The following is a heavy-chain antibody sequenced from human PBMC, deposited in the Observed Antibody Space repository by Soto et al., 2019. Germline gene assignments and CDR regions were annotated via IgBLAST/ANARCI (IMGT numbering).Heavy chain of an antibody. CDR1: GLTFSTYD. CDR2: IWSDGSTT. Sequence: QVHLVESGGGVVQPGTSLRLSCAASGLTFSTYDMHWVRQAPGKGLEWVALIWSDGSTTFYADPVKGRFTSSRDHSKNTMYLQMPSLRAEDTAVYYCSGETNGGAYAMDLLGQGTPVTVSS. J-gene: IGHJ6*02. V-gene: IGHV3-33*01. D-gene: IGHD3-10*01. CDR3: SGETNGGAYAMDL.